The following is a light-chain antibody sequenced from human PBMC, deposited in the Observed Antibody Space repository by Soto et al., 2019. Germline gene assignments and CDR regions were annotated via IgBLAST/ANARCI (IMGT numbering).Light chain of an antibody. CDR2: NND. CDR3: AAWDDSLNGFYV. J-gene: IGLJ1*01. V-gene: IGLV1-44*01. Sequence: QSVLTQPPSASGTPGQRVTISCSGSRNNIETNTVNRYLQLPGTAPKLLIYNNDQRPSGVPERFSGSKSGTSASLAISVLQSEDEANYYCAAWDDSLNGFYVFGSGTKVTVL. CDR1: RNNIETNT.